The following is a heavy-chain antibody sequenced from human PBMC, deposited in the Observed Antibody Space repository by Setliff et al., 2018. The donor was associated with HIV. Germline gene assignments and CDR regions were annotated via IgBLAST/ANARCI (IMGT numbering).Heavy chain of an antibody. V-gene: IGHV4-34*01. J-gene: IGHJ4*02. CDR3: ARVRLTMIMMVDYFDQ. CDR2: INYSGTT. Sequence: SETLSLTCAVYGGSFSDYQWSWVRQSPGKGLEWIGQINYSGTTRYNPSLRSRVTMSIDTSKNQFSLRLTSVTAADTAIYYCARVRLTMIMMVDYFDQWGQGTLVTVSS. CDR1: GGSFSDYQ. D-gene: IGHD3-22*01.